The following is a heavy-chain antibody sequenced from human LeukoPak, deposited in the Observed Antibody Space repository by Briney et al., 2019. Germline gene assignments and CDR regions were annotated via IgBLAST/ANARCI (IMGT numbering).Heavy chain of an antibody. CDR3: AREVRPIVATTTQYYYYYGMDV. CDR2: INPSGGST. J-gene: IGHJ6*02. D-gene: IGHD5-12*01. Sequence: ASVKVSCKASGYTFTSYYMHWVRQAPGQGLEWIGIINPSGGSTSYAQKFQGRVTMTRDTSTSTVYMELSSLRSEDTAVYYCAREVRPIVATTTQYYYYYGMDVWGQGTTVTVSS. CDR1: GYTFTSYY. V-gene: IGHV1-46*01.